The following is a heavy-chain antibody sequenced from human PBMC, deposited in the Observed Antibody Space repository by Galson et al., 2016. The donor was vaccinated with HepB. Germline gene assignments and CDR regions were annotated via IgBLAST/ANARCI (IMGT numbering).Heavy chain of an antibody. CDR1: GLTFSSYW. CDR2: INSDGSSR. Sequence: SLRLSCAASGLTFSSYWTHWVRQAPGQGLVWVSRINSDGSSRSYADSVKGRFTISRDNAKNTLYLQMTSLRTGDTAVYSSAKPETRPYEILTGYSHFDYWGQGTLVTVSS. V-gene: IGHV3-74*01. J-gene: IGHJ4*02. D-gene: IGHD3-9*01. CDR3: AKPETRPYEILTGYSHFDY.